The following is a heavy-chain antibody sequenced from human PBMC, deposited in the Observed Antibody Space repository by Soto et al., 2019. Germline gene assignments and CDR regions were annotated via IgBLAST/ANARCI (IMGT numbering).Heavy chain of an antibody. Sequence: EVQLVESGGGLVKPGGSLRLSCAASGFTFSSYSMNWVRQAPGKGLEWVSSISSSSSYIYYADSVKGRFTISRDNAKNSLYLKMNSLRAEDTAVYYCARDGDYVWGSHRSSDAFDIWGQGTMVTVSS. CDR3: ARDGDYVWGSHRSSDAFDI. V-gene: IGHV3-21*01. CDR1: GFTFSSYS. J-gene: IGHJ3*02. CDR2: ISSSSSYI. D-gene: IGHD3-16*02.